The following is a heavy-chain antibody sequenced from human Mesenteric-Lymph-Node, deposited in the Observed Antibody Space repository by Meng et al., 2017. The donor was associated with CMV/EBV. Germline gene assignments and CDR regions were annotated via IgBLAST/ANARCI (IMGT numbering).Heavy chain of an antibody. V-gene: IGHV3-49*04. D-gene: IGHD3-22*01. CDR2: IRSKTYGGTT. J-gene: IGHJ4*02. CDR3: TRDRPKIVGGFRFHSRFDY. CDR1: GLSFGDYS. Sequence: GESLKISCTGSGLSFGDYSMSWVRQAPGKGLEWISFIRSKTYGGTTEYAASVNGRFTISRDDSKGIVYLQMDSLKTEDTAVYYCTRDRPKIVGGFRFHSRFDYWGQGTLVTVSS.